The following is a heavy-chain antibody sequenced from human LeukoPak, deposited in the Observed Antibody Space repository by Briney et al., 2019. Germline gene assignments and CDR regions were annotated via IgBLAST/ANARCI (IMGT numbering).Heavy chain of an antibody. D-gene: IGHD2-15*01. J-gene: IGHJ4*02. V-gene: IGHV4-59*01. CDR3: ARVHCSGGSCYLDY. CDR1: GGSISSYY. Sequence: SETLSLTCTVSGGSISSYYWSWIRQPPGKGLEWIGYIYYSGSTNYNPSLKSRVTISVDTSKNQFSLKLSSVTAADTAAYYCARVHCSGGSCYLDYWGQGTQVTVSS. CDR2: IYYSGST.